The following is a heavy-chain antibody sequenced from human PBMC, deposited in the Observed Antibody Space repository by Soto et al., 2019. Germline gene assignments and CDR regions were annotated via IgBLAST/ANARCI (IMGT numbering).Heavy chain of an antibody. Sequence: SQTLSLTCAISGDSVSSNSAAWNWIRQSPSRGLEWLGRTYYRSKWYNDYAVSVKSRLTINPDTSKHQFSLQLNSVTPEDTAVYYCAGSFSGRGGMDVWGQGTSVTVYS. CDR2: TYYRSKWYN. CDR1: GDSVSSNSAA. CDR3: AGSFSGRGGMDV. V-gene: IGHV6-1*01. D-gene: IGHD3-10*01. J-gene: IGHJ6*02.